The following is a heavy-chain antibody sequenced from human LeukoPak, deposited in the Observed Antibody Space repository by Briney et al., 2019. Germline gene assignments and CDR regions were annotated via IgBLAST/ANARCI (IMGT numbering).Heavy chain of an antibody. CDR2: ISAYNGNT. V-gene: IGHV1-18*01. Sequence: ASVKVSCKXSGYTFTSYGISWVRQPPGQGLEWMGWISAYNGNTNYAQKLQGRVTMTTDTSTSTAYMELRSLRSDDTAVYYCARRTYFYDSSGYYPFDYWGQGTLVTVSS. J-gene: IGHJ4*02. CDR1: GYTFTSYG. D-gene: IGHD3-22*01. CDR3: ARRTYFYDSSGYYPFDY.